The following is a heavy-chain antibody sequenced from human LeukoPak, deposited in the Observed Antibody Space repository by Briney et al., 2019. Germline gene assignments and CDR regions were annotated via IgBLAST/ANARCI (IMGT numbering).Heavy chain of an antibody. D-gene: IGHD4-17*01. CDR1: GFTFSSYG. J-gene: IGHJ4*02. CDR3: ARGHYGDPFDY. Sequence: GRSLRLSCAASGFTFSSYGMHWVRQALGKGLEWVAVIWYDGSNKYYADSVKGRFTISRDNSKNTLYLQMNSLRAEDTAVYYCARGHYGDPFDYWGQGTLVTVSS. CDR2: IWYDGSNK. V-gene: IGHV3-33*01.